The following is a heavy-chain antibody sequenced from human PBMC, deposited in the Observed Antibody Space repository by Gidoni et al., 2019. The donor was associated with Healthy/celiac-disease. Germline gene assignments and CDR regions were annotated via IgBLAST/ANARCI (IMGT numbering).Heavy chain of an antibody. V-gene: IGHV1-2*02. CDR2: INPRSGGT. CDR3: ASTYGDSPVSYFDY. D-gene: IGHD4-17*01. J-gene: IGHJ4*02. Sequence: QVQLVQSGAEVKKPGASVNVSCKASGDTCTGYYMHWVRQAPGQGLEWMGWINPRSGGTNYAQKFQGRVTMTRNTSISTAYMELSRLRSDDAAVYYCASTYGDSPVSYFDYWGQGTLVTVSS. CDR1: GDTCTGYY.